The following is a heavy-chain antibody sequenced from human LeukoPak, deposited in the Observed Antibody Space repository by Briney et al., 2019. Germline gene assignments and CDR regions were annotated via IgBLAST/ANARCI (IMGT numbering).Heavy chain of an antibody. Sequence: PGGSLRLSCAASGFTFSSYWMSWVRQAPGKGLEWVANIKQDGSEKYYVDSVKGRFTISRDNAKNSLYLQMNSLRAEDTAVYYCAKDLTVHPMQAFDIWGQGTMVTVSS. CDR3: AKDLTVHPMQAFDI. CDR2: IKQDGSEK. CDR1: GFTFSSYW. J-gene: IGHJ3*02. V-gene: IGHV3-7*03. D-gene: IGHD4-17*01.